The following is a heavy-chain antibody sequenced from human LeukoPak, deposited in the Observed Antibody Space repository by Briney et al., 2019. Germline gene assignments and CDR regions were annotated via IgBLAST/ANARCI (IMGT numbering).Heavy chain of an antibody. J-gene: IGHJ4*02. Sequence: SETLSLTCIVSGGSISSYYWSWIRQPPGKGLEWIGYIYYSGSTNYNPSLKSRVTISVDTSKNQFSLKLSSVTAADTAVYYCARVGPYCSSTSCYHPFDYWGQGTLVTVSS. V-gene: IGHV4-59*01. CDR1: GGSISSYY. CDR2: IYYSGST. CDR3: ARVGPYCSSTSCYHPFDY. D-gene: IGHD2-2*01.